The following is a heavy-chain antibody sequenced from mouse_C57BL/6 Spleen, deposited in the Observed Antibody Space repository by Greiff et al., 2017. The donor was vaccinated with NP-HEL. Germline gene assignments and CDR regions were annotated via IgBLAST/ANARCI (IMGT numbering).Heavy chain of an antibody. CDR2: ISDGGSYT. Sequence: EVNVVESGGGLVKPGGSLKLSCAASGFTFSSYAMSWVRQTPEKRLEWVATISDGGSYTYYPDNVKGRFTISRDNAKNNRYLQMSHLKSEDTAMYYCARDDLNGSSYSFDYWGQGTTLTVSS. D-gene: IGHD1-1*01. CDR1: GFTFSSYA. J-gene: IGHJ2*01. V-gene: IGHV5-4*01. CDR3: ARDDLNGSSYSFDY.